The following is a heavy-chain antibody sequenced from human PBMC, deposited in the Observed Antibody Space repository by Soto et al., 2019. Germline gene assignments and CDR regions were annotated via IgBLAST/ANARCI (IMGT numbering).Heavy chain of an antibody. Sequence: QVQLQESGPGLVKPSGTLSLTCAVSSGSISSGHWWNWVRQPPGKGLEWIGEIYQSGSTHYNPSLKRRVTVSVDKSMNQFSLKLTSVTAADTAVYYCTTTSYYSLGVWGQGNTVTVPS. CDR3: TTTSYYSLGV. J-gene: IGHJ6*02. V-gene: IGHV4-4*02. CDR2: IYQSGST. CDR1: SGSISSGHW.